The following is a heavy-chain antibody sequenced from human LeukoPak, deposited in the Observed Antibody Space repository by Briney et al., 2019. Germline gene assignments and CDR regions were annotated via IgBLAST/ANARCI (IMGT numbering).Heavy chain of an antibody. Sequence: ASVKVSCKASGYTFTSYAMHWVRQAPGQRLEWMGWINAGNGNTKYSQKFQGRVTITRDTSASTAYMELSSLRSEDTAVYYCARDRRVVVVAATGTPLNWFDLWGQGTLVTVSS. V-gene: IGHV1-3*01. D-gene: IGHD2-15*01. CDR2: INAGNGNT. J-gene: IGHJ5*02. CDR3: ARDRRVVVVAATGTPLNWFDL. CDR1: GYTFTSYA.